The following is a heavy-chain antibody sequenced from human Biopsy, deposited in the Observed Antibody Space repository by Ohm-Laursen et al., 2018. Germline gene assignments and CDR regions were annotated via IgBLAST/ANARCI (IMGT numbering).Heavy chain of an antibody. D-gene: IGHD1-1*01. Sequence: SSVKVSCKASGGTFSSFGISWVRQAPGQGLEWMGEINSMFGTTNYAQTFQGRVTITADESTSTAYMEVSSLRSEDTAVYYCAKRGVERGRPLAYWGQGTLVTVSP. CDR2: INSMFGTT. V-gene: IGHV1-69*01. J-gene: IGHJ4*02. CDR3: AKRGVERGRPLAY. CDR1: GGTFSSFG.